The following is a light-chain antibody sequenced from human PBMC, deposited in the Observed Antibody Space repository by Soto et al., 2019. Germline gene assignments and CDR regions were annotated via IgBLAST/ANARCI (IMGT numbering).Light chain of an antibody. CDR2: EVS. CDR3: SSYAGNNNVV. Sequence: QSALTQPPSASGSPGQSVTISCTGTSSDVGDYKFVSWYQQHPGKAPKLLIYEVSRRPSGVPDRFSGSKSGNTASLTVSGLQAEDEADYYCSSYAGNNNVVFGGETKLTVL. V-gene: IGLV2-8*01. J-gene: IGLJ2*01. CDR1: SSDVGDYKF.